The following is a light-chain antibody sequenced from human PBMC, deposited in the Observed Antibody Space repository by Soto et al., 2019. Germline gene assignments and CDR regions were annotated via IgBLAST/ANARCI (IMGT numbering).Light chain of an antibody. J-gene: IGKJ4*01. V-gene: IGKV3D-15*01. Sequence: IVMTQSPVILSVSPGERATLSCRASQNINIHLAWYQQRPGQAPRVLIYGASSRASGIPDRFSGSGSGTDFTLSINRLEPDDFAFYYCQQYKDWPPLTFGGGTRVDMK. CDR1: QNINIH. CDR3: QQYKDWPPLT. CDR2: GAS.